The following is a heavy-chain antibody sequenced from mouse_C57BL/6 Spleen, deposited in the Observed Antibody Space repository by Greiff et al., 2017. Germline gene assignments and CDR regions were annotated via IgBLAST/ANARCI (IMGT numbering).Heavy chain of an antibody. V-gene: IGHV1-64*01. CDR2: IHPNSGST. D-gene: IGHD3-3*01. CDR3: ARGDPEGFAY. J-gene: IGHJ3*01. CDR1: GYTFTSYW. Sequence: QVQLQQPGAELVKPGASVKLSCKASGYTFTSYWMHWVKQRPGQGLEWIGMIHPNSGSTNYNEKFKSKATLTVDKSSSTAYMQLSSLTSAGSAVYYCARGDPEGFAYWGQGTLVTVAA.